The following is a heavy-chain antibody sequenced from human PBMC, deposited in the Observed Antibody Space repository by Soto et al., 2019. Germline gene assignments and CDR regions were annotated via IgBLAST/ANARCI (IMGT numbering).Heavy chain of an antibody. D-gene: IGHD3-9*01. CDR3: AREKYDILTGIYYYGMDV. Sequence: GGSLRLSCAASGFTVSSNYMSWVSQAPGKGLEWVSVIYSGGSTYYADSVKGRFTISRDNSKNTLYLQMNSLRAEDTAVYYCAREKYDILTGIYYYGMDVWGQGTTVTVSS. CDR1: GFTVSSNY. J-gene: IGHJ6*02. V-gene: IGHV3-53*01. CDR2: IYSGGST.